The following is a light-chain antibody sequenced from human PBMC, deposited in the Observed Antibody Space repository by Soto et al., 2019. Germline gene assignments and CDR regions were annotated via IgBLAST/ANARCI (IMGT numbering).Light chain of an antibody. CDR3: SSFAGGGNPVL. J-gene: IGLJ2*01. V-gene: IGLV2-8*01. Sequence: QSALTQPPSASGSLGRSVTISCTGTSSDVGGYNYVSWHQQHPGKAPKVMIYEVTKRPPGVPDRCSGSKSGNTASLTVSGLHSEDEADYYCSSFAGGGNPVLLGGGTKVTVL. CDR2: EVT. CDR1: SSDVGGYNY.